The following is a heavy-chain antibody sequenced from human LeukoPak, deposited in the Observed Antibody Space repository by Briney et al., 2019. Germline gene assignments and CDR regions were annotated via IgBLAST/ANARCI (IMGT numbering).Heavy chain of an antibody. J-gene: IGHJ4*02. CDR3: ASGRIGAVDY. D-gene: IGHD3-16*01. Sequence: SETLSLTCTVSGGSISSGGYYWSWIRQHPGKGLEWIGYIYYSGSTYYNPSLKSRVTISVDTSKNQFSLKLSSVTAADTAVYYCASGRIGAVDYWGQGTLVTVSS. CDR2: IYYSGST. V-gene: IGHV4-31*03. CDR1: GGSISSGGYY.